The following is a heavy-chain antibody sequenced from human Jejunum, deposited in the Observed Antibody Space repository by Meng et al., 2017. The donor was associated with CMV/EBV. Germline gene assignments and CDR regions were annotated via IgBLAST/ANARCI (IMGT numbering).Heavy chain of an antibody. CDR1: GFTFSSFA. V-gene: IGHV3-23*01. CDR2: SSSGST. Sequence: SCEASGFTFSSFAMSWVRQAPGKGLEWVSGSSSGSTYYAGSVKGRFSISRDNSKSTLLLQMNSLRDEDTAVYYCARGLNWLDPWGQGTLVTVSS. CDR3: ARGLNWLDP. J-gene: IGHJ5*02. D-gene: IGHD3-10*01.